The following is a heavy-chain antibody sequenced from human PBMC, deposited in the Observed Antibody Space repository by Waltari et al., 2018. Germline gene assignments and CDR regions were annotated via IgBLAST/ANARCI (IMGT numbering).Heavy chain of an antibody. D-gene: IGHD2-15*01. J-gene: IGHJ2*01. V-gene: IGHV3-33*01. CDR2: IWYDGSNK. CDR3: ARDKAANWYFDL. CDR1: GFTFSSYG. Sequence: QVQLVESGGGVVQPGRSLRLSCAASGFTFSSYGRHWVRQAPGKGLEWVGVIWYDGSNKYYADSVKGRFTISRDNSKNTLYLQMNSLRAEDTAVYYCARDKAANWYFDLWGRGTLVTVSS.